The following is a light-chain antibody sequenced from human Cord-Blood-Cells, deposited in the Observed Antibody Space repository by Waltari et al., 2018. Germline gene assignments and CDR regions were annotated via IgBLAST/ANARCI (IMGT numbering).Light chain of an antibody. J-gene: IGKJ1*01. CDR3: QKYNSAPRT. Sequence: DIQMTQSPSSLSASVGDRVTITCRASQGISTYLAWYQQKPGKVPKLLIYAASTLQSGVPPRFSGSGSGTDFTLTISSLQPEDVATYYCQKYNSAPRTFGQGTKVEIK. CDR2: AAS. V-gene: IGKV1-27*01. CDR1: QGISTY.